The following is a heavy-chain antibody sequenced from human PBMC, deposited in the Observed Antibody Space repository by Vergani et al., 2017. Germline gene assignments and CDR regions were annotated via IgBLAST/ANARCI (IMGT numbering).Heavy chain of an antibody. CDR2: IYYSGST. D-gene: IGHD3-3*01. CDR1: GGSISSYY. Sequence: QVQLQESGPGLVKPSETLSLTCTVSGGSISSYYWSWIRQPPGKGLEWIGYIYYSGSTNYTPSLKSRVTISVDTSKNQFSLKLSSVTAADTAVYYCARAYYDFGVVYYPPRHYYYYMDVWGKGTTVTVSS. CDR3: ARAYYDFGVVYYPPRHYYYYMDV. J-gene: IGHJ6*03. V-gene: IGHV4-59*01.